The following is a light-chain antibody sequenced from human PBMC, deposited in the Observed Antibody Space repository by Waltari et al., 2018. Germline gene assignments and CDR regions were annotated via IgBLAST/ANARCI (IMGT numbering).Light chain of an antibody. Sequence: EIVLTQSPGTLSLSPGERATLSCRASQSVGKSLAWYQQKSGQAPRLLIYDASTRATGIPDRFSASGFGTDFSLTISRLEPEDFAVYYCQKYVRWPVTFGQGTKVEIK. V-gene: IGKV3-20*01. CDR3: QKYVRWPVT. J-gene: IGKJ1*01. CDR1: QSVGKS. CDR2: DAS.